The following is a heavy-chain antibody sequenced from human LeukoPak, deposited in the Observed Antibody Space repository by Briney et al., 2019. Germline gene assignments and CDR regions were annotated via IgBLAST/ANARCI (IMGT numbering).Heavy chain of an antibody. D-gene: IGHD3-10*01. V-gene: IGHV4-39*07. CDR2: IYYSGST. Sequence: AWVRQAPGKGLEWIGSIYYSGSTYYNPSLKSRVTISVDTSKNQFSLKLSSVTAADTAVYYCARCLSYYGSGSIDYWGQGTLVTVSS. CDR3: ARCLSYYGSGSIDY. J-gene: IGHJ4*02.